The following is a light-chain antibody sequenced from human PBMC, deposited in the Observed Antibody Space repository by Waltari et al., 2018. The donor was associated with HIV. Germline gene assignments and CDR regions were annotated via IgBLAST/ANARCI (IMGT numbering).Light chain of an antibody. CDR3: ASWDDSLNGVI. CDR2: RSD. V-gene: IGLV1-44*01. CDR1: SSNIGSRP. J-gene: IGLJ2*01. Sequence: QSVLTQPPSASGTPGQRVTISCSGSSSNIGSRPVNWYQQLAGSAPTLLIYRSDLPPSGVPDRFSGSKSATSASLAISGLQSDDEATYDCASWDDSLNGVIFGGGTELTVL.